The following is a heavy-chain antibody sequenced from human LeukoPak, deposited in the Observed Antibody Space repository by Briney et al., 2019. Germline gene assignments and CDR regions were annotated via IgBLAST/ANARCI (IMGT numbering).Heavy chain of an antibody. CDR3: ARGIVVDFDY. D-gene: IGHD1-26*01. CDR2: IYYTGST. Sequence: SETLSLTCTVSGGSVSSGSYYWSWIRQPPGKGLEWIGYIYYTGSTNYNPSLKSRVTISIDTSKNQFSLKLSSVTAADTAVYYCARGIVVDFDYWGQGTLVTVSS. V-gene: IGHV4-61*01. J-gene: IGHJ4*02. CDR1: GGSVSSGSYY.